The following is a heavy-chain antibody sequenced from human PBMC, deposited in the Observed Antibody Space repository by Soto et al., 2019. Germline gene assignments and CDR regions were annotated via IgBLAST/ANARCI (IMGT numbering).Heavy chain of an antibody. CDR3: ARDYDFWSGPFDY. D-gene: IGHD3-3*01. CDR1: GFTFSSYS. CDR2: ISSSSSTI. V-gene: IGHV3-48*01. J-gene: IGHJ4*02. Sequence: GGSLRLSCGASGFTFSSYSMNLVRQAPGKGLEWVSYISSSSSTIYYADSVKGRFTISRDNAKNSLYLQMNSLRAEDTAVYYCARDYDFWSGPFDYWGQGTLLTVSS.